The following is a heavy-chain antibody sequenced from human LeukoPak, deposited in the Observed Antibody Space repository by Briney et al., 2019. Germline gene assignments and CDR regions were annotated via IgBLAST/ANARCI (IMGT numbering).Heavy chain of an antibody. D-gene: IGHD2/OR15-2a*01. CDR3: ARGASTSSHDY. J-gene: IGHJ4*02. Sequence: GASVKVSCKVSGYTFTSYGISWVRQAPGQGLEWMGWITAYNGNTYSAQRLRGRVTMTTDTSTSTAYMELRSLRSDDTAVYYCARGASTSSHDYWGQGTLVTVSS. V-gene: IGHV1-18*01. CDR1: GYTFTSYG. CDR2: ITAYNGNT.